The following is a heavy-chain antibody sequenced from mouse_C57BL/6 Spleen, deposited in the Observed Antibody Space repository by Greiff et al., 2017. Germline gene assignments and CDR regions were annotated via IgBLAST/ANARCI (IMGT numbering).Heavy chain of an antibody. CDR3: AIYSSSRGYYAMDY. J-gene: IGHJ4*01. CDR2: IYPRDGST. D-gene: IGHD1-1*01. CDR1: GYTFTDYT. V-gene: IGHV1-78*01. Sequence: QVQLQQSDAELVKPGASVKISCKVSGYTFTDYTITWLKQRPEQGLEWIGYIYPRDGSTKYNEKFKGKATLTVDKSSSTAYMQLNSLASEYSAVSFCAIYSSSRGYYAMDYWGQGTSVTVSS.